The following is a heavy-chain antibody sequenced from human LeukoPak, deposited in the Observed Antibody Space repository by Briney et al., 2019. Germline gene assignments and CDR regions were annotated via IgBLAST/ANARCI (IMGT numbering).Heavy chain of an antibody. CDR2: ISGSGGST. D-gene: IGHD4-17*01. CDR1: GFTFTSYA. CDR3: AKDLHGDYVRWGDY. V-gene: IGHV3-23*01. Sequence: GGSLRLSCAASGFTFTSYAMHWVRQAPGKGLEWVSSISGSGGSTWYADSVKGRFTISRDNSKNTLYLQMNSLRAEDTAVYYCAKDLHGDYVRWGDYWGQGTLVTVSS. J-gene: IGHJ4*02.